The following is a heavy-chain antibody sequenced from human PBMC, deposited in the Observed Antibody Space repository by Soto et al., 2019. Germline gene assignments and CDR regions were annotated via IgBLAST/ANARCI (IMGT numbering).Heavy chain of an antibody. CDR2: IIPSFGTA. D-gene: IGHD6-13*01. J-gene: IGHJ4*02. CDR1: GGTFSSYA. V-gene: IGHV1-69*13. CDR3: GRDINVGTAAAGPEY. Sequence: SVKVSCKASGGTFSSYAISWVRQAPGQGLEWMGGIIPSFGTANYAQKFQGRVTMTADASTSTAYMELSSLRSEDTAVYYCGRDINVGTAAAGPEYWGQGALVTVSS.